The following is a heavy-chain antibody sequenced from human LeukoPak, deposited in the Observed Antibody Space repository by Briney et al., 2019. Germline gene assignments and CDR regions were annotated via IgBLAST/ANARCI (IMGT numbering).Heavy chain of an antibody. V-gene: IGHV5-51*01. CDR2: FYPGDSVT. CDR3: APRVDACCRFDY. Sequence: GESLRISCKDSGYSCANYWICWVRRMHGKGLDWVVVFYPGDSVTRYIPSFQGHFTISADKSINTAYLQLTALDASITAVFYCAPRVDACCRFDYCGQGTLVNVSS. D-gene: IGHD2-15*01. J-gene: IGHJ4*02. CDR1: GYSCANYW.